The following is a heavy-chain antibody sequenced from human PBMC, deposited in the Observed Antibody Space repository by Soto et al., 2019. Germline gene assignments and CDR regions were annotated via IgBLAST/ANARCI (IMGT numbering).Heavy chain of an antibody. CDR3: ARGRGRYSSGWSWFDP. Sequence: SETLSLTCGVSGGTIRSPDWWTWVRQPPGKGLEWIGEIFQSGSTNYTPSPESRVTISVDKSKNQFSLTLTSVTAADTAVYFCARGRGRYSSGWSWFDPWGQGILVTVSS. J-gene: IGHJ5*02. CDR1: GGTIRSPDW. CDR2: IFQSGST. D-gene: IGHD6-19*01. V-gene: IGHV4-4*02.